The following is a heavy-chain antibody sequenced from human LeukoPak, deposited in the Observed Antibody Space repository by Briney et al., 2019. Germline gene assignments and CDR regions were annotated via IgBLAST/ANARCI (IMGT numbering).Heavy chain of an antibody. J-gene: IGHJ4*02. CDR1: GFTFSSYT. V-gene: IGHV3-48*04. CDR3: ASRYFDTLGDY. CDR2: ISSSSSTI. Sequence: GGSLRLSCAASGFTFSSYTINWVRQAPGKGLEWVSYISSSSSTIYYADSVKGRFTISRDNAKNSLYLQMNSLRAEDTAVYYCASRYFDTLGDYWGQGTLVTVSS. D-gene: IGHD3-9*01.